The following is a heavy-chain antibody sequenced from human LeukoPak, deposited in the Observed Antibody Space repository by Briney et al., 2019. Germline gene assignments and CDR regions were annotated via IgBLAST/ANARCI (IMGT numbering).Heavy chain of an antibody. CDR3: AIGKPYNTGWPPLFHSDY. CDR2: IIPIFNTT. V-gene: IGHV1-69*06. D-gene: IGHD6-19*01. J-gene: IGHJ4*02. CDR1: GGTFSNSA. Sequence: ASVKVSCKASGGTFSNSAISWVRQAPGQGLEWMGGIIPIFNTTNYAQKFQGRLTITADKSTGTAYMELSSLRSEDTAVYYCAIGKPYNTGWPPLFHSDYWGQGTLVTVSS.